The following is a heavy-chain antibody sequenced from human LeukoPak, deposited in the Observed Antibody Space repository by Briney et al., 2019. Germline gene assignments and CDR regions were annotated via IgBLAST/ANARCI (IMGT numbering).Heavy chain of an antibody. CDR3: ARDSKDYGGNGIDY. D-gene: IGHD4-23*01. CDR1: GFTVSSNY. Sequence: GGSLRLSCAASGFTVSSNYMSWVRQPPGKGLEWVSVIYSGGSTYYADSVKGRFTISRDNSKNTLYLQMNSLRAEDTAVYYCARDSKDYGGNGIDYWGQGTLVTVSS. J-gene: IGHJ4*02. CDR2: IYSGGST. V-gene: IGHV3-53*01.